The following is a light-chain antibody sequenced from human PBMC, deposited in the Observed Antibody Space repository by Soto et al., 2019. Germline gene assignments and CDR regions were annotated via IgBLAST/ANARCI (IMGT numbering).Light chain of an antibody. CDR2: DAS. J-gene: IGKJ1*01. V-gene: IGKV1-5*01. CDR1: QSISTW. Sequence: IHMTHSPSTLSASVGDRVTITCRASQSISTWLAWYQQKPGKAPKLLIYDASSLESGVPSRFSGNGSGTEFTLTISSLQPDDFATYYCQQYYTYSWTFGQGTKVDIK. CDR3: QQYYTYSWT.